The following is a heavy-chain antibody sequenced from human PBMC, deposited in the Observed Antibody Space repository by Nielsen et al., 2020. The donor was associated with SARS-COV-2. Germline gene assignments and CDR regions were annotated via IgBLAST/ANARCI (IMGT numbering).Heavy chain of an antibody. Sequence: GESLKISCAASGFTFSSYAMSWVRQAPGKGLEWVSYISSSSSYTNYADSVKGRFTISRDNAKNSLYLQMNSLRAEDTAVYYCARVGYVGSAFDYWGQGTLVTVSS. CDR3: ARVGYVGSAFDY. J-gene: IGHJ4*02. CDR1: GFTFSSYA. CDR2: ISSSSSYT. V-gene: IGHV3-11*05. D-gene: IGHD6-13*01.